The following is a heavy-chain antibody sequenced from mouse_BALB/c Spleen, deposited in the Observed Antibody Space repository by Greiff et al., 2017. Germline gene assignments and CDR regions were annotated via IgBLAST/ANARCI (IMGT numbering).Heavy chain of an antibody. Sequence: VQLQQPGAELVKPGASVKLSCKASGYTFTSYWMHWVKQRPGQGLEWIGEINPSNGRTNYNEKFKSKATLTVDKSSSTAYMQLSSLTSEDSAVYYCATYYGSSYGFAYWGQGTLVTVSA. D-gene: IGHD1-1*01. V-gene: IGHV1S81*02. CDR1: GYTFTSYW. CDR3: ATYYGSSYGFAY. CDR2: INPSNGRT. J-gene: IGHJ3*01.